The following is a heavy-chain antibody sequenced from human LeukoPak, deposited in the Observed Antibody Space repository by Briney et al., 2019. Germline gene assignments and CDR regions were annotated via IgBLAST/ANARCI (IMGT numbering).Heavy chain of an antibody. Sequence: SQTLSLTCTVSGDSISSDDYYWSWIRQPAGKGLEWIGRFSASGNSNCNPSLKSRLTMSIDTSRNQFSLKLSSVTAADTAVYYCARRDQYCSSTSCYRGFDPWGQGTLVTVSS. V-gene: IGHV4-61*02. CDR3: ARRDQYCSSTSCYRGFDP. D-gene: IGHD2-2*01. J-gene: IGHJ5*02. CDR1: GDSISSDDYY. CDR2: FSASGNS.